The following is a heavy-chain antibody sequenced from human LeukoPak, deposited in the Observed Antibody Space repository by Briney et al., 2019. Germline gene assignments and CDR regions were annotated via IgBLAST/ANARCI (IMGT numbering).Heavy chain of an antibody. CDR2: ISSYDGNT. D-gene: IGHD6-13*01. CDR1: GYTFNRFG. V-gene: IGHV1-18*01. Sequence: ASVKVSCKAFGYTFNRFGISWVRQAPGQGLEWVGWISSYDGNTEYAQMVQGRVTMTTDTSTSTAYMELRGLRSDDTAVYYCARDKVIASAGTPNWFDPWGQGTLVTVSS. CDR3: ARDKVIASAGTPNWFDP. J-gene: IGHJ5*02.